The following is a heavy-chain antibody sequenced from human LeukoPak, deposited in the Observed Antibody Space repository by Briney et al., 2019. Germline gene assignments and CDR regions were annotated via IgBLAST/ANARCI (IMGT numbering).Heavy chain of an antibody. CDR2: IYYSGST. V-gene: IGHV4-59*01. Sequence: SETLSLTCTVSGGSISSYYWSWIRQPPGKGLEWIGYIYYSGSTNYNPSLKSRVTISVNTSKNQFSLKLSSVTAADTAVYYCARRSNYYDSSSFDYWGQGTLVTVSS. J-gene: IGHJ4*02. CDR3: ARRSNYYDSSSFDY. CDR1: GGSISSYY. D-gene: IGHD3-22*01.